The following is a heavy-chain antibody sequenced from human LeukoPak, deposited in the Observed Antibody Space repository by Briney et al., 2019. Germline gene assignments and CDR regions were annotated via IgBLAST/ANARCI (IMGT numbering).Heavy chain of an antibody. CDR3: ARDISPDYYDCSGYFDY. CDR1: GFTFSSYA. V-gene: IGHV3-30*04. D-gene: IGHD3-22*01. Sequence: GRSLRLSCAASGFTFSSYAMHWVRQAPGKGLEWVAVISYDGSNKYYADSVKGRFTISRDNSKNTLYLQMNSLRAEDTAVYYCARDISPDYYDCSGYFDYWGQGTLVTVSS. J-gene: IGHJ4*02. CDR2: ISYDGSNK.